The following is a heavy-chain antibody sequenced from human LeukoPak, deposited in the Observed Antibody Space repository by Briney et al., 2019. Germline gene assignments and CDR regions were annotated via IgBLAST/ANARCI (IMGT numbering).Heavy chain of an antibody. V-gene: IGHV3-53*01. D-gene: IGHD4-17*01. J-gene: IGHJ4*02. CDR3: AKRRTTGCFDY. CDR2: IYSDGNT. CDR1: GFTVNSNY. Sequence: GGSLRLSCAASGFTVNSNYMNWVRQAPGEGLEWVSVIYSDGNTYYADSVRGRFTVSRDNSKNTLSLQMNSLRAEDTAVYYCAKRRTTGCFDYWGQGTLVTVSS.